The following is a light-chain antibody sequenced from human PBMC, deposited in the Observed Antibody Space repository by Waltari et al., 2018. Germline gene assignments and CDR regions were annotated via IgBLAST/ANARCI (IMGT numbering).Light chain of an antibody. CDR2: DVT. V-gene: IGLV2-14*03. CDR3: SSYMDTTTLEL. J-gene: IGLJ2*01. Sequence: QSALTQPASVSGSPRQSITISCTGTSSDIGSYNYVSWYQQHPGKAPKLIIYDVTNRPSGVSNRFSGSKSGNTASLTISGLQAEDEADYYCSSYMDTTTLELFGGGTSLTVL. CDR1: SSDIGSYNY.